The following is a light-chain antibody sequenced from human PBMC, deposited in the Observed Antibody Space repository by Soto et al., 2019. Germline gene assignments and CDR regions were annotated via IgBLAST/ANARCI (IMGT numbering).Light chain of an antibody. CDR1: QSIGSW. Sequence: DIQMTQSPSTLSASVGDRVTITCRASQSIGSWLAWYQQKPGKAPRLLIYEASSLQSGVPSRFSGSGSGTEFTLTISNLQPDDFATDYCQQYNSYSETLGQGTKLEIK. J-gene: IGKJ2*01. CDR3: QQYNSYSET. V-gene: IGKV1-5*03. CDR2: EAS.